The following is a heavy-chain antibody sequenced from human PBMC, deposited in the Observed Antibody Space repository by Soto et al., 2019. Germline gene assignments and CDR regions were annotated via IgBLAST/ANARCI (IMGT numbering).Heavy chain of an antibody. CDR1: GYSFTNYG. Sequence: QDQLVQSGAEVKKPGASVTVSCKASGYSFTNYGITWVRQAPGQGLEWMGWISGFNGNTHYAQKLQGRVTMTTDASTSTPYMGRGGLRSDATAVYYCARDRGVAPPVAGNTHYYYYMDVGGKGTPVPVSS. V-gene: IGHV1-18*01. D-gene: IGHD6-19*01. CDR3: ARDRGVAPPVAGNTHYYYYMDV. CDR2: ISGFNGNT. J-gene: IGHJ6*03.